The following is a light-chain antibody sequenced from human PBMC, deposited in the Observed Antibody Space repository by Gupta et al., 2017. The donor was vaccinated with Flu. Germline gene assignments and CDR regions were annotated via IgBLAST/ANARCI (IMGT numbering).Light chain of an antibody. V-gene: IGKV1-33*01. CDR1: QDISNY. CDR3: QHYYNVPLT. J-gene: IGKJ4*01. Sequence: PSSLSASVGDRVTITCQASQDISNYLNWYQQKAGKAPKLLIYDASNLETGVPSRFSGTGSGTDFTFTISSLQPEDFATYFCQHYYNVPLTFAGGTKVEIK. CDR2: DAS.